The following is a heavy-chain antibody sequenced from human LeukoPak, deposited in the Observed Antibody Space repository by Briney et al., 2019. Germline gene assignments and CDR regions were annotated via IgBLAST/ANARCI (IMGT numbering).Heavy chain of an antibody. V-gene: IGHV6-1*01. CDR3: ARGGAGWYESVFDP. J-gene: IGHJ5*02. CDR1: GDSVSNNGAS. D-gene: IGHD6-19*01. CDR2: TYYRTRWYF. Sequence: SQTLSLTCAISGDSVSNNGASWNWIRQSPSRGLEWLGRTYYRTRWYFDYAVSVRSRATINPDTSKNQFSLQLDSVTPEDTAVYYCARGGAGWYESVFDPWGQGTLVTVSS.